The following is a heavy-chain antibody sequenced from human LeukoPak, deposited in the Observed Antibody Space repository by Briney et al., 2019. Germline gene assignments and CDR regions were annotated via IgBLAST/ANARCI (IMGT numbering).Heavy chain of an antibody. CDR3: ARGYCSSTSCYWRY. V-gene: IGHV4-61*02. Sequence: PSETLSLTCTVSGGSISSGSYYWSWIRQPAGKGLEWIGRIYTSGSTNYNPSPKSRVTISVDTSKNQFSLKLSSVTAADAAVYYCARGYCSSTSCYWRYWGQGTLVTVSS. J-gene: IGHJ4*02. D-gene: IGHD2-2*01. CDR2: IYTSGST. CDR1: GGSISSGSYY.